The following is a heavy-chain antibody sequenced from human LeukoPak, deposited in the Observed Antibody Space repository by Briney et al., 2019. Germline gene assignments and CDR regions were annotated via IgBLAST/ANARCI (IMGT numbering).Heavy chain of an antibody. Sequence: ASVKVSCKASGYTFTGYYMHWVRQAPGQGLEWMGWINPNSGGTNYAQKFQGWVTMTRDTSISTAYMELSRLRSDDTAVYYCARESAYYCSSTSCPFDPWGQGTLVTVSS. V-gene: IGHV1-2*04. J-gene: IGHJ5*02. D-gene: IGHD2-2*01. CDR2: INPNSGGT. CDR3: ARESAYYCSSTSCPFDP. CDR1: GYTFTGYY.